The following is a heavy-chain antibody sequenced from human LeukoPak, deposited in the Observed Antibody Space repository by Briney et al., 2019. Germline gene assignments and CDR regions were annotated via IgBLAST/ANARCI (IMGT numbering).Heavy chain of an antibody. D-gene: IGHD2/OR15-2a*01. Sequence: RPGGSLRLSCAPSGFTFDDHAMSWVRQAPGKGLGWVSGINWTGGSPGYADSVKGRFTISRDNAKKSLYLQMNSLRVEDTALYYCARVIDGFYPTDYWGQGTLVTVSS. CDR1: GFTFDDHA. CDR3: ARVIDGFYPTDY. J-gene: IGHJ4*02. CDR2: INWTGGSP. V-gene: IGHV3-20*04.